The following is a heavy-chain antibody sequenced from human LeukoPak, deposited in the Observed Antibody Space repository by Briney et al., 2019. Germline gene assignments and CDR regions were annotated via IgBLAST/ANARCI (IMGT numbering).Heavy chain of an antibody. CDR3: AKRPPAAAFDI. CDR1: GFTFSSYA. J-gene: IGHJ3*02. CDR2: LSGSGGST. V-gene: IGHV3-23*01. D-gene: IGHD2-2*01. Sequence: GGSLRLSCAASGFTFSSYAMHWVRQAPGKGLEWVSALSGSGGSTYYADSVKGRFTISRDNSENTLYLQTNSLRAEDTAVYYCAKRPPAAAFDIWGQGTMVTVSS.